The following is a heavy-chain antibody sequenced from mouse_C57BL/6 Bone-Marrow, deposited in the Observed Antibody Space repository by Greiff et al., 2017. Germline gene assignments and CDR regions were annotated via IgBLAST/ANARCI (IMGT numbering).Heavy chain of an antibody. V-gene: IGHV3-1*01. J-gene: IGHJ1*03. Sequence: EVQLVESGPGMVKPSQSLSLTCTVTGYSITSCFVWHWIRHFPGNKLEWMAYIRYSGTTNYNPSLKSRISITHDTSKNHFFLKLNSLTAEDTATYYCARGEIYDDDRYFGGWGTGTTVTVSS. CDR3: ARGEIYDDDRYFGG. CDR1: GYSITSCFV. D-gene: IGHD2-4*01. CDR2: IRYSGTT.